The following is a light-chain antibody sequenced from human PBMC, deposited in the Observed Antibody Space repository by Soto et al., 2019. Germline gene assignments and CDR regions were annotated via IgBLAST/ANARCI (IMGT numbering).Light chain of an antibody. CDR1: GSSIGTNT. J-gene: IGLJ2*01. V-gene: IGLV1-44*01. CDR3: AAWDGSLNNVL. CDR2: GNN. Sequence: QPVLTQPPSASGTPGQRVTISCSGSGSSIGTNTVNWYRRLPGTAPKLLIYGNNQRPSGVPDRFSGSKSGTSASLAISGLQSEDEAEYYCAAWDGSLNNVLFGGGTKLTVL.